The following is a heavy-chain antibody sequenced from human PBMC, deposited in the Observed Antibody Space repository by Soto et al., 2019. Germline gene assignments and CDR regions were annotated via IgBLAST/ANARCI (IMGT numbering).Heavy chain of an antibody. CDR1: GFTFSSYS. J-gene: IGHJ3*02. D-gene: IGHD3-3*01. CDR2: ISSSSSTI. V-gene: IGHV3-48*02. CDR3: ARGRRVTIFGVVSRHDAFDI. Sequence: PGGSLSLSCAASGFTFSSYSMNWGRQAPGKGLEWVSYISSSSSTIYYADSVKGRFTISRDNAKNSLYLQMNSLRDEDTAVYYCARGRRVTIFGVVSRHDAFDIWGQGTMVTVSS.